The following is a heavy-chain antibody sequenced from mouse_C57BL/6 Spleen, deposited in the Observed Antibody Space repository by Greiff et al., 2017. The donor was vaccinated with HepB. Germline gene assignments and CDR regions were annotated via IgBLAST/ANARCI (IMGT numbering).Heavy chain of an antibody. J-gene: IGHJ4*01. CDR1: GFTFSDFY. D-gene: IGHD2-3*01. CDR3: ARDAGDGYCAMDY. CDR2: SRNKANDYTT. V-gene: IGHV7-1*01. Sequence: EVNLVESGGGLVQSGRSLRLSCATSGFTFSDFYMEWVRQTPGKGLEWIAASRNKANDYTTEYSASVKGRFIVSRDTSQSILYLQMNALRAEDTAMYYCARDAGDGYCAMDYWGQGTTVTGSS.